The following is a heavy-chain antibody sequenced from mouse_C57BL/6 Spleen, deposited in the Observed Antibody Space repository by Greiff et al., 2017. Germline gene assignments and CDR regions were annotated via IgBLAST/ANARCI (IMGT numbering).Heavy chain of an antibody. Sequence: VQLQQSGAELVRPGTSVKVSCKASGYAFTNYLIEWVKQRPGQGLEWIGAINPGSGGTNYNEKFKGKATLTADKSSSTAYMQLSSLTSDDSAVYFCAREKGAMDDWGQGTSVTVSS. CDR3: AREKGAMDD. J-gene: IGHJ4*01. V-gene: IGHV1-54*01. CDR2: INPGSGGT. CDR1: GYAFTNYL.